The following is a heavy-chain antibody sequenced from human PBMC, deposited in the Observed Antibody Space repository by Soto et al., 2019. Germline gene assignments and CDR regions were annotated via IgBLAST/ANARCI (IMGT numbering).Heavy chain of an antibody. J-gene: IGHJ4*02. V-gene: IGHV1-18*01. Sequence: ASVKVSCKASGYTFTSYGISWVRQAPGQGLEWMGWISAYNGNTNYAQKLQGRVTMTTDTSTSTAYMELRSLRSDDTAVYYCAAGGPPGYSIGWLRPFDEWGQGALVT. CDR3: AAGGPPGYSIGWLRPFDE. D-gene: IGHD6-19*01. CDR2: ISAYNGNT. CDR1: GYTFTSYG.